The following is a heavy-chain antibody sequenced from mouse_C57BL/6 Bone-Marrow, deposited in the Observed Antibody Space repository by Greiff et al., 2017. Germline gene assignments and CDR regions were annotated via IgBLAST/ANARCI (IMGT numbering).Heavy chain of an antibody. J-gene: IGHJ4*01. D-gene: IGHD2-10*02. Sequence: QVKLQQSGAELVRPGASVKMSCKASGYTFTSYNMHWVKQTPSQGLEWIGAIYPGNCDTSYNQKFKGSATITVDNSSSTSYRHLSSLTSEDSAVYFCARGYGNPIDYWGQGTSVTVSS. CDR1: GYTFTSYN. V-gene: IGHV1-12*01. CDR2: IYPGNCDT. CDR3: ARGYGNPIDY.